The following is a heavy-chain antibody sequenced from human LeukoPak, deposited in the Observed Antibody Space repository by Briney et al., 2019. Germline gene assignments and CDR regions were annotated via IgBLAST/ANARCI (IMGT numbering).Heavy chain of an antibody. CDR2: IIPIFGTA. V-gene: IGHV1-69*05. J-gene: IGHJ6*03. Sequence: ASVKVSCKGSGGTFSSYAISWVRQAPGQGLEWMGGIIPIFGTANYAQKFQGRVTITTDESTSTAYMELSSLRSEDTAVYYCARSKPYGECSSSSFKSYYYYYMDVWGKGTTVTVSS. CDR1: GGTFSSYA. CDR3: ARSKPYGECSSSSFKSYYYYYMDV. D-gene: IGHD6-6*01.